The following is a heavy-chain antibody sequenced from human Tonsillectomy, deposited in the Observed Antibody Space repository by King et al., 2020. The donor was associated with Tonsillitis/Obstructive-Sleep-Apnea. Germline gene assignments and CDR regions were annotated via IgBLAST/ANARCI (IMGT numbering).Heavy chain of an antibody. CDR3: SGYTSYDAAFDV. CDR1: GDSLTSGRYY. D-gene: IGHD5-24*01. J-gene: IGHJ3*01. Sequence: QLQESGPGLVKPSQTLSLPCTVSGDSLTSGRYYWTWIRQHPGKGLEWIGNVFYSGTTNYSPSLKSRVTISVDTSKSQFSLKLTSVTAADTAIYFCSGYTSYDAAFDVWGPGTMVAVSS. V-gene: IGHV4-31*03. CDR2: VFYSGTT.